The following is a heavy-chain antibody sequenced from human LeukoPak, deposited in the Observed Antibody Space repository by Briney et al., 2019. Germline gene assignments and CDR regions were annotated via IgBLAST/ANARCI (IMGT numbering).Heavy chain of an antibody. J-gene: IGHJ4*02. CDR3: AGLIVVVPAATSDY. D-gene: IGHD2-2*01. V-gene: IGHV3-30*02. Sequence: GGSLRLSCAASGFTFSSYGMHWVRQAPGKGLEWVAVIWYDGSNKYYADSVKGRFTISRDNSKNTLYLQMNSLRAEDTAVYYCAGLIVVVPAATSDYWGQGTLVTVSS. CDR1: GFTFSSYG. CDR2: IWYDGSNK.